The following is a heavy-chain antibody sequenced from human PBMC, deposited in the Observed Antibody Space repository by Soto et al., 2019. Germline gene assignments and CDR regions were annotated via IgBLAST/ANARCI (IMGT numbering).Heavy chain of an antibody. Sequence: GGCLRLSCAASGFTFSSYGMHWVRQAPGKGLEWVAVIWYDGSNKYYADSVKGRFTISRDNSKNTLYLQMNSLRAEDTAVYYCARDSSGYYPTYFDYWSQGTLVTVSS. D-gene: IGHD3-22*01. CDR3: ARDSSGYYPTYFDY. CDR2: IWYDGSNK. V-gene: IGHV3-33*01. CDR1: GFTFSSYG. J-gene: IGHJ4*02.